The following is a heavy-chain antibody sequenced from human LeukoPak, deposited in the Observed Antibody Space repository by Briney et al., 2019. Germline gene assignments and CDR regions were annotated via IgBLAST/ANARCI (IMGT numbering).Heavy chain of an antibody. CDR2: ISGYNGNT. Sequence: GASVKVSCKASGYTFTSYGICWVRQAPGQGLEWLGWISGYNGNTNFAQKFQGRVTITTDTSTSTAYMELRSLRSDDTAVYYCTRDDPQWREPDYWGQGTLVTVSS. D-gene: IGHD6-19*01. J-gene: IGHJ4*02. V-gene: IGHV1-18*01. CDR3: TRDDPQWREPDY. CDR1: GYTFTSYG.